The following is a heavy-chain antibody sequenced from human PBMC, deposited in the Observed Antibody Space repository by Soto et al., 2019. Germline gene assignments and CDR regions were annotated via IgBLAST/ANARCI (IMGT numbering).Heavy chain of an antibody. D-gene: IGHD6-19*01. V-gene: IGHV1-46*01. J-gene: IGHJ4*02. CDR3: ARDFPAVAGSVDY. CDR2: INPSTGGT. CDR1: GYTFTSYY. Sequence: ASVKVSCKASGYTFTSYYVHWVRQAPGQRLEWMGIINPSTGGTNYPQKLQGRVTMTTDTSTSTAYMELRSLRSDDTAVYYCARDFPAVAGSVDYWGQGTLVTVSS.